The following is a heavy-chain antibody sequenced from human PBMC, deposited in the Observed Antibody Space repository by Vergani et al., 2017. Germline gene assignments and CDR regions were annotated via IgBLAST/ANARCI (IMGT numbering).Heavy chain of an antibody. D-gene: IGHD6-6*01. CDR3: ARGLPKQLARSGFDY. CDR1: GYTFTGYY. Sequence: QVQLVQSGAEVKKPGASVKVSCKASGYTFTGYYMHWVRQAPGQGLEWMGWINPNSGGTNYAQKFQGWVTMIRDTSISTAYMELSRLRSDDTAVYYCARGLPKQLARSGFDYWGQGTLVTVSS. CDR2: INPNSGGT. J-gene: IGHJ4*02. V-gene: IGHV1-2*04.